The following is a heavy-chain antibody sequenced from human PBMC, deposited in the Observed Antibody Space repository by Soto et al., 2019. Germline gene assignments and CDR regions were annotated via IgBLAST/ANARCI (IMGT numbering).Heavy chain of an antibody. CDR3: AREHSITICGTGYGMDV. D-gene: IGHD3-3*01. V-gene: IGHV3-30*04. CDR2: ISYDGRNK. Sequence: QVQLVESGGGVVQPGRSLRLSCAASGFTFSSYAMHWVRQAPGKGLEWVAVISYDGRNKYYADSVKGRFTISRDNSKNTLYLQMNSLIAEDTAVYYFAREHSITICGTGYGMDVWGTGTTVTVSS. J-gene: IGHJ6*04. CDR1: GFTFSSYA.